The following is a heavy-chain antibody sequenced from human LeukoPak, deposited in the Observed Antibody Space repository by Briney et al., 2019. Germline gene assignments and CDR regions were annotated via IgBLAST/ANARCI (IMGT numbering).Heavy chain of an antibody. J-gene: IGHJ4*02. D-gene: IGHD3-3*01. CDR2: ISYDGSNK. CDR1: AFTFSSYG. CDR3: AKEGYVFWSGYTQRHFDY. V-gene: IGHV3-30*18. Sequence: GGSLRLSCAASAFTFSSYGMHWVRQAPGKGLEWVALISYDGSNKYYTDSVKGRFTISRDNSKNTLYLQMNSLRAEDTAVYYCAKEGYVFWSGYTQRHFDYWGQGTLVTASS.